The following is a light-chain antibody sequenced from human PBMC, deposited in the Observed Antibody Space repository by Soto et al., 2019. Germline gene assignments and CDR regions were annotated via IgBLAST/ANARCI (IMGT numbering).Light chain of an antibody. CDR3: QQYGSPPLYT. J-gene: IGKJ2*01. Sequence: EIVLTQSPDTLSLSPGEGATLSCRASQSVSSNYLAWYQQRPGQAPRLLIYAASSRATGIPDRFSGSASGTDFPLTISRLEPEDFAVYYCQQYGSPPLYTFGQGTKLEIK. CDR1: QSVSSNY. CDR2: AAS. V-gene: IGKV3-20*01.